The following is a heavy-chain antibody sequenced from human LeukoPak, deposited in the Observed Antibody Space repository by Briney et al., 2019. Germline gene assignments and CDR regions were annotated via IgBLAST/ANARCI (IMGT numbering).Heavy chain of an antibody. V-gene: IGHV1-2*02. CDR3: AREYYYDSSGLGYFDY. Sequence: GASVKVSCKSSGYTFTGYYMHWVRQAPGQGLEWMGWINPNNGGTNYAQKFQGRVTMTRDTSISTAYMELSRLRSDDTAVYYCAREYYYDSSGLGYFDYWGQGTLVTVSS. CDR1: GYTFTGYY. D-gene: IGHD3-22*01. J-gene: IGHJ4*02. CDR2: INPNNGGT.